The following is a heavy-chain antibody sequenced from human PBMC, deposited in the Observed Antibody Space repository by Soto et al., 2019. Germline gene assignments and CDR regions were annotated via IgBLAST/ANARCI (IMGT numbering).Heavy chain of an antibody. V-gene: IGHV3-23*01. D-gene: IGHD1-1*01. J-gene: IGHJ4*02. CDR2: ISVSGDYT. CDR1: GFTFSNYA. Sequence: EVQLSESGGGLVQPGGSLSLSCAASGFTFSNYAMSWVRQAPGKGLEWVSAISVSGDYTYYADSVKGRVTISRDNSKNALYRQMNSLRDEDTAGYYCARGGTYNWNAYFDSWGQGSLVTVSS. CDR3: ARGGTYNWNAYFDS.